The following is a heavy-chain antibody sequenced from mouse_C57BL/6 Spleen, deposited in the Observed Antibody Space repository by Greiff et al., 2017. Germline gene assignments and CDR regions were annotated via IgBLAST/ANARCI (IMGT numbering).Heavy chain of an antibody. CDR3: ARYYDGYYNWYFDV. V-gene: IGHV1-80*01. J-gene: IGHJ1*03. Sequence: VQLQQSGAELVKPGASVKISCKASGYAFSSYWMNWVKQRPGKGLEWIGQIYPGDGDTNYNGKFKGKATLTADKSSSTAYMQLSSLTSEDSAVYFCARYYDGYYNWYFDVWGTGTTVTVSS. CDR2: IYPGDGDT. CDR1: GYAFSSYW. D-gene: IGHD2-3*01.